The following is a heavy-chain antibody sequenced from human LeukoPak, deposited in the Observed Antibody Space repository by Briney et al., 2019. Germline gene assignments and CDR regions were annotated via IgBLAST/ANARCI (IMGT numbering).Heavy chain of an antibody. D-gene: IGHD5-24*01. CDR3: ARRRDGYNWDYFDY. J-gene: IGHJ4*02. V-gene: IGHV4-59*08. Sequence: SETLSLTCTVSGGSISSYYWSWIRQPPGKGLEWIGYIYYSGSTNYNPSLKSRVTISVDTSKNQFSLKLSSVTAGDTAVYYCARRRDGYNWDYFDYWGQGTLVTVSS. CDR1: GGSISSYY. CDR2: IYYSGST.